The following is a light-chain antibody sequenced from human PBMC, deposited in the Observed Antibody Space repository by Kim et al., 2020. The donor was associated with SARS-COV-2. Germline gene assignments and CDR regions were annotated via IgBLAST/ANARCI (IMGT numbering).Light chain of an antibody. CDR3: QAWDSSTAI. Sequence: SYELTQPPSVSVSPGQTASITCSGDKLGDKYAFWYQQKPGQSPILVIYQHTKRPSGIPERFSGSNSGNTATLTISRTQAMDEADYFCQAWDSSTAIFGGG. CDR1: KLGDKY. J-gene: IGLJ2*01. V-gene: IGLV3-1*01. CDR2: QHT.